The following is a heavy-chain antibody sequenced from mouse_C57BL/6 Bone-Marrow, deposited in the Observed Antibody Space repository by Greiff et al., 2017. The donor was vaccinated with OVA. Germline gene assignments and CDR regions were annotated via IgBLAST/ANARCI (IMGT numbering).Heavy chain of an antibody. V-gene: IGHV1-53*01. J-gene: IGHJ3*01. CDR3: ARYGSGYSWFAY. CDR2: INPSNGGT. D-gene: IGHD3-2*02. Sequence: QVHLQQPGTELVKPGASVKLSCKASGYTFTSYWMHWVKQRPGQGLEWIGNINPSNGGTNYNEKFKSRATLTVDKSSSTAYMQLSSLTSEDSAVYYCARYGSGYSWFAYWGQGTLVTVSA. CDR1: GYTFTSYW.